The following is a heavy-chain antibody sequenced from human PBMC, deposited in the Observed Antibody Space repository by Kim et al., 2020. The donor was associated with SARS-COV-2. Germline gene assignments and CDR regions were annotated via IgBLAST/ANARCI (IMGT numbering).Heavy chain of an antibody. CDR3: AGIPFVGATSPRLDP. Sequence: SETLSLTCAVYGGSFSGYYWSWIRQPPGKGLEWIGEINHSGSTNYNPSLKSRVTISVDTSKNQFSLKLSSVTAADTAVYYCAGIPFVGATSPRLDPWGQGTLVTVSS. D-gene: IGHD1-26*01. CDR1: GGSFSGYY. CDR2: INHSGST. V-gene: IGHV4-34*01. J-gene: IGHJ5*02.